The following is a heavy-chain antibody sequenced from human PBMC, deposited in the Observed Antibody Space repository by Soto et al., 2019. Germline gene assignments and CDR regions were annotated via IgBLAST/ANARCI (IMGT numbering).Heavy chain of an antibody. CDR3: AREGNLGRWLQPLDF. CDR2: IYYSGST. D-gene: IGHD5-12*01. V-gene: IGHV4-39*07. Sequence: SETLSLTCTVSGGSIRSSSYYWGWIRQPPGKGLEWIGSIYYSGSTYYNLSLKSRVTMSLDTSKNQFSLRLISVTAADTAKYFCAREGNLGRWLQPLDFWGQGTLVTVSS. J-gene: IGHJ4*02. CDR1: GGSIRSSSYY.